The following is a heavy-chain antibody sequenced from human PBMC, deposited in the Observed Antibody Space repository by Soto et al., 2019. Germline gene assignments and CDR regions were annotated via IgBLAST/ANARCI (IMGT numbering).Heavy chain of an antibody. V-gene: IGHV3-53*01. D-gene: IGHD6-19*01. CDR2: IYSGGSA. CDR1: GFSVSSTY. CDR3: AKDWGRAVAGLLAS. Sequence: GGSLRLSCAASGFSVSSTYMNWVRQAPGKGLEWVSVIYSGGSASYADSVKGRFTISRDNSKNTLYLQMNSLRAEDTAVYSCAKDWGRAVAGLLASWGQGTLVTVSS. J-gene: IGHJ5*02.